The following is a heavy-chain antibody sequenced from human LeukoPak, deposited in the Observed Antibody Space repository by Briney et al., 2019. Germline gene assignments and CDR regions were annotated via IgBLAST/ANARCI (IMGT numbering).Heavy chain of an antibody. CDR1: GGSFSGYY. CDR3: ATSGSYSAWAFDI. CDR2: INHSGST. V-gene: IGHV4-34*01. D-gene: IGHD1-26*01. J-gene: IGHJ3*02. Sequence: PSETLSLTCAVYGGSFSGYYWSWIRQPPGKGLEWIGEINHSGSTNYNPSLKSRVTISVDTSKNQFSLKLSSVTAADTAVYYCATSGSYSAWAFDIWGQGTMVTVSS.